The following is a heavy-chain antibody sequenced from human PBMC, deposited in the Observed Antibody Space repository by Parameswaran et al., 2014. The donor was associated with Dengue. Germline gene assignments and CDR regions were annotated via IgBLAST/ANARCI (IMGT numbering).Heavy chain of an antibody. V-gene: IGHV1-18*01. CDR3: ARHGGGGSSGSYYNPPGYFDL. Sequence: SWVRQAPGQGLEWMGWISAYNGNTNYAQKLQGRVTMTTDTSTSTAYMELRSLRSDDTAVYYCARHGGGGSSGSYYNPPGYFDLWGRGTLVTVSS. D-gene: IGHD3-10*01. CDR2: ISAYNGNT. J-gene: IGHJ2*01.